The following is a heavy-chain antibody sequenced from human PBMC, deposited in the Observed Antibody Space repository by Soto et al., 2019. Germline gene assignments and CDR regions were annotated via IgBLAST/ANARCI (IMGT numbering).Heavy chain of an antibody. Sequence: ASVKVSCKASGYTFTSYGISWVRQAPGQGLEWMGWISAYNGNTNYAQKLQGRVTMTTDTSTSTAYMELRSLRSDDTAVYYCARELLRYFDWLLHGTQNYYYGMDVWGQGTTVTVSS. CDR2: ISAYNGNT. V-gene: IGHV1-18*01. J-gene: IGHJ6*02. D-gene: IGHD3-9*01. CDR1: GYTFTSYG. CDR3: ARELLRYFDWLLHGTQNYYYGMDV.